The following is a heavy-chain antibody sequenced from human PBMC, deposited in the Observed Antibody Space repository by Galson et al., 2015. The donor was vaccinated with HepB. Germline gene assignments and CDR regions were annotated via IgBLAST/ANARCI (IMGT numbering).Heavy chain of an antibody. V-gene: IGHV3-30*01. J-gene: IGHJ4*02. CDR2: ISSHGSDK. Sequence: SLRLSCAVSGFIFSRYDMHWVRQAPRKGLEWVAFISSHGSDKYYADSVKGRITISRDNSKNTLYVQMHSLKPEDTGLYYCTRGGTDKNLDHWGQGTLVTVSS. D-gene: IGHD1-14*01. CDR1: GFIFSRYD. CDR3: TRGGTDKNLDH.